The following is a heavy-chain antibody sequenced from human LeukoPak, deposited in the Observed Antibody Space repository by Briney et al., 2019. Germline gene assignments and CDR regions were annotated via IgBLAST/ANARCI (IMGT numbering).Heavy chain of an antibody. V-gene: IGHV3-21*01. J-gene: IGHJ6*04. CDR3: GRESVVVPAANYYGMDV. CDR1: GFTFSSYS. Sequence: GGSLRLSCAASGFTFSSYSMNWVRQAPGKGLEWVSSISSSSSYIYYADSVKGRFTISRDNAKNSLYLQMNSLRAEDTAVYYCGRESVVVPAANYYGMDVWGKGTTVTVSS. CDR2: ISSSSSYI. D-gene: IGHD2-2*01.